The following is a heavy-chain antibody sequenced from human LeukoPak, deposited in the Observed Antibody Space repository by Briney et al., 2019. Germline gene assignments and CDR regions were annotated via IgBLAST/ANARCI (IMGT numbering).Heavy chain of an antibody. CDR3: ARVYSSSWYRKPDAFDI. CDR1: GCTFSNFW. V-gene: IGHV3-7*04. J-gene: IGHJ3*02. D-gene: IGHD6-13*01. Sequence: GGTLRLSCAASGCTFSNFWMSWVRQAPGKGLEWVANIKQDGSEKYYVDSLKGRFTISRDNAKNSLSLQMNSLRAEDTAVYYCARVYSSSWYRKPDAFDIWGQGTMVTVSS. CDR2: IKQDGSEK.